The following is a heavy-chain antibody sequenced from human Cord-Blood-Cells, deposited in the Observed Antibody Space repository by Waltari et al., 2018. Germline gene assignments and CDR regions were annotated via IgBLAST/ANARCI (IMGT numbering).Heavy chain of an antibody. V-gene: IGHV3-30-3*01. CDR2: ISYDGSNK. CDR1: GFTFRSYA. D-gene: IGHD2-2*01. J-gene: IGHJ4*02. CDR3: ARGEYVVVPAAIDY. Sequence: QVQLVESGGGVVQPGRSLIPSFAASGFTFRSYAMHWVRQAPGKGLEWVAVISYDGSNKYYADSVKGRFTISRDNSKNTLYLQMNSLRAEDTAVYYCARGEYVVVPAAIDYWGQGTLVTVSS.